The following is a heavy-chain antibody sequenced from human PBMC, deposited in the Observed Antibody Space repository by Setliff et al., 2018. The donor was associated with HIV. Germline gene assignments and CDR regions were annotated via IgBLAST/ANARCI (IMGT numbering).Heavy chain of an antibody. D-gene: IGHD7-27*01. CDR3: ARLPTGDHHFDF. J-gene: IGHJ4*02. V-gene: IGHV5-51*01. Sequence: PGESLKISCKGSGYRFASYWIGWVRQMPGKGLEWMGIIYPGDSATRYSPSFQGQVTISADKSISTAYLHWSSLKASDTAMYFCARLPTGDHHFDFWGEGTLVTV. CDR2: IYPGDSAT. CDR1: GYRFASYW.